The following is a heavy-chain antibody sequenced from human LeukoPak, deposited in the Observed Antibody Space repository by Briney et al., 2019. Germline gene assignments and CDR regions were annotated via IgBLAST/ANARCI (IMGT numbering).Heavy chain of an antibody. CDR2: ISGSGGST. J-gene: IGHJ3*02. V-gene: IGHV3-23*01. Sequence: GGSLRLSCAASGFTFSSYAMSWVRQAPGKGLEWVSAISGSGGSTYYADSVKGRFTISRDNSQNTLYLQMNSLRAEDTAVYYCARGIAVALDAFDIWGQGTMVTVSS. D-gene: IGHD6-19*01. CDR3: ARGIAVALDAFDI. CDR1: GFTFSSYA.